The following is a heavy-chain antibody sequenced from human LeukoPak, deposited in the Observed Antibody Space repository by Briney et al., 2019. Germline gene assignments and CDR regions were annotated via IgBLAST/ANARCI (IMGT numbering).Heavy chain of an antibody. V-gene: IGHV3-30*18. CDR3: AKGPLRGTAAAIDY. CDR1: GFTFNNYG. Sequence: GGSLRLSCAASGFTFNNYGMHWVRQAPGKGLEWVPVISYDGRNKHYPDSVKGRFTISRDISTDTLWLQMDSLRTEDTAVYYCAKGPLRGTAAAIDYWGQGTLVTVSS. D-gene: IGHD2-2*01. J-gene: IGHJ4*02. CDR2: ISYDGRNK.